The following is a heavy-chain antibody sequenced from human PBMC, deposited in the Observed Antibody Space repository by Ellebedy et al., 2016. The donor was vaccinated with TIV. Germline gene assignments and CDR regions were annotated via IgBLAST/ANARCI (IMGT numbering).Heavy chain of an antibody. CDR1: GGSISSYY. CDR3: ARHRQPPQKSLTYYYDSSGYYWFDP. D-gene: IGHD3-22*01. V-gene: IGHV4-59*08. J-gene: IGHJ5*02. Sequence: SETLSLTCTVSGGSISSYYWSWVRQPPGKGLEWIGYIYYSGSTNYNPSLKSRVTISVDTSKNQFSLKLSSVTAADTAVYYCARHRQPPQKSLTYYYDSSGYYWFDPWGQGTLVTVSS. CDR2: IYYSGST.